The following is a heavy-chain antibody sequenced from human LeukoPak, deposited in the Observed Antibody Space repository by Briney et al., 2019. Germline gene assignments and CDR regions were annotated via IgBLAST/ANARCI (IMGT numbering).Heavy chain of an antibody. CDR2: MSAYNGNT. J-gene: IGHJ6*03. CDR1: GYTFTSYG. CDR3: ARDRAITIFGVVAYYYYMDV. Sequence: GASVKVSCKASGYTFTSYGISRVRQAPGQGLQWMGWMSAYNGNTNYAQKLQGRVTMTTDTSTSTAYMELRSLRSDDTAVYYCARDRAITIFGVVAYYYYMDVWGKGTTVTVSS. V-gene: IGHV1-18*01. D-gene: IGHD3-3*01.